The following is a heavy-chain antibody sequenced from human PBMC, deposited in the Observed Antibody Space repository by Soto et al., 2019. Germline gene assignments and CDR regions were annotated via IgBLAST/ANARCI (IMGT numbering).Heavy chain of an antibody. J-gene: IGHJ4*02. D-gene: IGHD3-22*01. CDR3: ARGYYYDSSGYYYYFDY. V-gene: IGHV1-69*13. Sequence: SVKVSCKASGGTFSSYAISWVRQAPGQGLEWMGGIIPIFGTANYAQKFRGRVTITADESTSTAYMELSSLRSEDTAVYYCARGYYYDSSGYYYYFDYWAREPWSPSPQ. CDR2: IIPIFGTA. CDR1: GGTFSSYA.